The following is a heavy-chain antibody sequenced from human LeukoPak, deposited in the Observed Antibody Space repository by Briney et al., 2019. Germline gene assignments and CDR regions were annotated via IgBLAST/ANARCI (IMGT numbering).Heavy chain of an antibody. CDR2: IKQDGSEE. Sequence: GGSLRLSCEGSGFLFSTYWMSWVRQAPGKGLEWVANIKQDGSEEYYVDSVKGRFTLSRDNGKNSLYLQMNSLRVEDTAMYYCARLVSALWAGDSFDFWGQGTMVTVSS. D-gene: IGHD5/OR15-5a*01. CDR1: GFLFSTYW. V-gene: IGHV3-7*01. J-gene: IGHJ3*01. CDR3: ARLVSALWAGDSFDF.